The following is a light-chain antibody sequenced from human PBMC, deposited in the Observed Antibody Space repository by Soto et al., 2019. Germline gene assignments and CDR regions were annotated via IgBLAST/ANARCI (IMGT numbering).Light chain of an antibody. J-gene: IGKJ1*01. V-gene: IGKV1-39*01. CDR3: QQSYSTPLWT. Sequence: DIQMTQSPSSLSASVGDRVTITCRASQSISSYLNWYQQKPGKAPKLLIYAASSLQSGVPSRFSGSGSGTEFTLTISSLQPEDFATYYCQQSYSTPLWTFRQGTKVEIK. CDR1: QSISSY. CDR2: AAS.